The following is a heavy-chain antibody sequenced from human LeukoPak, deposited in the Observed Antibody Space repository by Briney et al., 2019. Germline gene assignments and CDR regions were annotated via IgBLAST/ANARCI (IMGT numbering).Heavy chain of an antibody. CDR2: IIPIFGTA. J-gene: IGHJ3*02. CDR3: ARDCSSTSCHNAFDI. V-gene: IGHV1-69*13. Sequence: SVKVSCEASGGTFSSNAISWVRQAPGQGLEWMGGIIPIFGTANYAQKFQGRVTITADESTSTAYMELSSLRSEDTAVYYCARDCSSTSCHNAFDIWGQGTMVTVSS. CDR1: GGTFSSNA. D-gene: IGHD2-2*02.